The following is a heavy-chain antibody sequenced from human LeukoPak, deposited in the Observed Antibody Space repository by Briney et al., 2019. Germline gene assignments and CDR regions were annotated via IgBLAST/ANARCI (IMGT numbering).Heavy chain of an antibody. CDR2: INHSGST. D-gene: IGHD3-10*01. CDR3: ARAVGYNWFDP. Sequence: SETLSLTCAVYGGSFSGYYWSWIRQPPGKGLEWIGEINHSGSTNYNPSLKSRVTISVDTSKNQFSQKLSSVTAADTAVYYCARAVGYNWFDPWGQGTLVTVSS. J-gene: IGHJ5*02. CDR1: GGSFSGYY. V-gene: IGHV4-34*01.